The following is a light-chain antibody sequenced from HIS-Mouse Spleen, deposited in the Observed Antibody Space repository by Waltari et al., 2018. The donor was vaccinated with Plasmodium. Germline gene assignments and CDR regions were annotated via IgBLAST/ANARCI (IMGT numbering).Light chain of an antibody. J-gene: IGKJ1*01. CDR3: QQYNSYSWT. CDR2: KAS. Sequence: DIQMTQSPSTLSASVGDRVTITCQASQSIRSWLAWDQQKPGKAPKLLIYKASSLESGVPSRFSGSGSGTEFTLTISSLQPDDFATYYCQQYNSYSWTFGQGTKVEIK. CDR1: QSIRSW. V-gene: IGKV1-5*03.